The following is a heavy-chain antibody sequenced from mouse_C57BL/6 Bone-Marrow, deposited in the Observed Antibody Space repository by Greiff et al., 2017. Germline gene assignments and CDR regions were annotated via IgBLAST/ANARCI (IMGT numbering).Heavy chain of an antibody. J-gene: IGHJ4*01. Sequence: EVKLMESEGGLVQPGSSMKLSCTASGFTFSDYYMAWVRQVPEKGLEWVANINYDGRSTYYLDSLKSRFIISRDTAKNILYLQMSSLKSEDTATYYCARDRGIATVVDYYAMDYWGQGTSVTVSS. CDR2: INYDGRST. V-gene: IGHV5-16*01. D-gene: IGHD1-1*01. CDR3: ARDRGIATVVDYYAMDY. CDR1: GFTFSDYY.